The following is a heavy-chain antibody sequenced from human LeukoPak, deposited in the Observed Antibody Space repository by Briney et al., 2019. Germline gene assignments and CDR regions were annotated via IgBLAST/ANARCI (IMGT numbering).Heavy chain of an antibody. D-gene: IGHD3-3*01. V-gene: IGHV1-2*02. Sequence: GASVKVSCKASGYTFTGYYMHWVRQAPGQGLEWMGWINPNSGGTNYAQKFQGRVTMTRDTSISTAYMELSRLRSDDTAGYYCARDRQGGYDFWSGPYGMDVWGKGTTVTVSS. CDR1: GYTFTGYY. CDR3: ARDRQGGYDFWSGPYGMDV. CDR2: INPNSGGT. J-gene: IGHJ6*04.